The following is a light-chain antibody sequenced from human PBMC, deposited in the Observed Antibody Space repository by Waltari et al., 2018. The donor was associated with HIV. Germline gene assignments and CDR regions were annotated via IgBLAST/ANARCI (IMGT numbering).Light chain of an antibody. Sequence: SYELTQPPSVSVSPGQTASITCSGDNLGDKFVCWYQQKPGQSPLLVIYQDNKRPSGIPERFSGSNSGKTATLTISGTQAMDEADFYCQTWDSSTVVFGGGTKLTVL. V-gene: IGLV3-1*01. CDR2: QDN. CDR1: NLGDKF. J-gene: IGLJ2*01. CDR3: QTWDSSTVV.